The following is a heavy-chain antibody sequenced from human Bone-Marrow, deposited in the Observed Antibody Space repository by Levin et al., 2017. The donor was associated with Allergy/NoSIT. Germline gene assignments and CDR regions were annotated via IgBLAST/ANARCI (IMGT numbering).Heavy chain of an antibody. CDR2: IYYTGST. V-gene: IGHV4-61*01. Sequence: SETLSLTCNVSGASVNSGSYYWSWVRQPPGKGLEWIGYIYYTGSTNYNPSVKSRVTISVDMSKNQFSLKLSSVTAADTAVYYCAREGEVAFGVITRFDSWGQGTLVTVSS. D-gene: IGHD3-10*01. CDR3: AREGEVAFGVITRFDS. CDR1: GASVNSGSYY. J-gene: IGHJ4*02.